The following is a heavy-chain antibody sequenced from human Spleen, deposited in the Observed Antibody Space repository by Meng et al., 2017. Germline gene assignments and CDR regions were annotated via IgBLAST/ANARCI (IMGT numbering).Heavy chain of an antibody. D-gene: IGHD4-11*01. V-gene: IGHV4-34*01. J-gene: IGHJ4*02. Sequence: QVQLQQWGSGLLKPSETLSLPRVVSGGSFSDYYWSWIRQPPGKGLEWIGEINHSGSTNYNPSLESRATISVDTSQNNLSLKLSSVTAADSAVYYCARGPTTVAHDFDYWGQGTLVTVSS. CDR3: ARGPTTVAHDFDY. CDR1: GGSFSDYY. CDR2: INHSGST.